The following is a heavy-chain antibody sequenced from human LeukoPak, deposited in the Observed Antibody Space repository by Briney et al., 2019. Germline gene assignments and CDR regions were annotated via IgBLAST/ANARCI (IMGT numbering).Heavy chain of an antibody. CDR3: ARGDSGDRLHAFDI. Sequence: GASVKVSCKASGFTLTGYYIHWVRQAPGQGLEWMGWINPNSGATKYAQKFQGRVTMTWDMSIRTAYLELSWLRSDDTAVYYCARGDSGDRLHAFDIWGQGTMVTVSS. V-gene: IGHV1-2*02. CDR2: INPNSGAT. CDR1: GFTLTGYY. J-gene: IGHJ3*02. D-gene: IGHD7-27*01.